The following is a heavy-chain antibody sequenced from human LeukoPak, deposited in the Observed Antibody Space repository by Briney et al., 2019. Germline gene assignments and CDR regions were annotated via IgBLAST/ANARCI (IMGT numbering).Heavy chain of an antibody. CDR2: IRYDGSNK. J-gene: IGHJ4*02. V-gene: IGHV3-30*02. Sequence: GGSLRLSCAASGFTFSSYGMHWVRQAPGKGLEWVAFIRYDGSNKYYADSVKGRFTISRDNSKNTLYLQMNSLRAEDTAVYYCAKGEDFWSGYPTPADYWGQGTLVTVSS. CDR3: AKGEDFWSGYPTPADY. D-gene: IGHD3-3*01. CDR1: GFTFSSYG.